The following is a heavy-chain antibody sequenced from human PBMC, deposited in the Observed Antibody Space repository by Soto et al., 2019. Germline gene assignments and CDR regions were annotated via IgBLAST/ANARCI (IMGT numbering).Heavy chain of an antibody. J-gene: IGHJ5*02. CDR3: ARVHFIAVAGIGWFDP. D-gene: IGHD6-19*01. V-gene: IGHV4-4*02. CDR2: IYHSGST. Sequence: QVQLQESGPGLVKPSGTLSLTCAVSGGSISSSNWWSWVRQPPGKGLEWIGEIYHSGSTNYNPSLTSRVTVSVDKSKTQFSLKLSSVTAAYTAVYYCARVHFIAVAGIGWFDPWGQGTLVTVSS. CDR1: GGSISSSNW.